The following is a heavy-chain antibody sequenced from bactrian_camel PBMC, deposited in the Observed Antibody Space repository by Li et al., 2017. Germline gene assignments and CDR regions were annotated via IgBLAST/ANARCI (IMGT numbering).Heavy chain of an antibody. CDR3: AAKLGTGCGLLDTYNY. D-gene: IGHD5*01. Sequence: QVQLVVSGGGLVQPGGSLRLSCAASGFTFSNFYMSWVRQAPGKEREAVASIDGSGITTYADSVKGRFSISKDNTKTTIYLQMTSLRPEDTAKYYCAAKLGTGCGLLDTYNYWGQGTQVTVS. J-gene: IGHJ4*01. V-gene: IGHV3-2*01. CDR1: GFTFSNFY. CDR2: IDGSGIT.